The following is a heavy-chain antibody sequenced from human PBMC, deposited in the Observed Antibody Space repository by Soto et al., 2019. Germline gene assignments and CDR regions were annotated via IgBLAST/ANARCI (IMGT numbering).Heavy chain of an antibody. D-gene: IGHD1-26*01. J-gene: IGHJ5*02. CDR1: GGSISSYY. Sequence: QVQLQESGPGLVKPSETLSLTCTVSGGSISSYYWSWIRQPPGKGLEWIGYIYYSGSSNYNPSLNSRVTILVDTSTNPFSLTLSSVTAADTAVYYCGRVLYGRLAWFDPWGQGTLVTVSS. V-gene: IGHV4-59*01. CDR2: IYYSGSS. CDR3: GRVLYGRLAWFDP.